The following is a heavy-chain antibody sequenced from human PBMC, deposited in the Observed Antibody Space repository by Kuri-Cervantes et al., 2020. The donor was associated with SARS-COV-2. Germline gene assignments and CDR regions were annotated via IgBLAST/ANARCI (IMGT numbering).Heavy chain of an antibody. CDR3: ARASPTSDYDFWSGYYIDLYYCYYYMDV. Sequence: ASVKVSCKVSGYTLTELSMHWVRQAPGKGLEWMGGFDPEDGETIYAQKFQGRVTIIRNTSISTAYMELSSLRSEDTAVYYCARASPTSDYDFWSGYYIDLYYCYYYMDVWGKGATVTVSS. J-gene: IGHJ6*03. CDR2: FDPEDGET. V-gene: IGHV1-24*01. D-gene: IGHD3-3*01. CDR1: GYTLTELS.